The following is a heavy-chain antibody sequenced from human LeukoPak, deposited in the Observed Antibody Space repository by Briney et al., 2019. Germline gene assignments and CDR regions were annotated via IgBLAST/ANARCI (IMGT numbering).Heavy chain of an antibody. Sequence: KPSETLSLTCAVYGGSFSGYYWSWIRQPPGKGLEWIGEINHSGSTNYNPSLKSRVTISVDTSKNQFSLKLSPVTAADTAVYYCARGRITMVQGAWYFDYWGQGTLVTVSS. D-gene: IGHD3-10*01. J-gene: IGHJ4*02. V-gene: IGHV4-34*01. CDR2: INHSGST. CDR3: ARGRITMVQGAWYFDY. CDR1: GGSFSGYY.